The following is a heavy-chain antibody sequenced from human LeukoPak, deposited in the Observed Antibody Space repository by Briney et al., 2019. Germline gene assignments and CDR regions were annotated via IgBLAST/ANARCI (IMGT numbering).Heavy chain of an antibody. V-gene: IGHV1-18*01. CDR1: GYTFTSYG. D-gene: IGHD6-19*01. J-gene: IGHJ6*03. CDR3: ARDCSSSGWTSYYYYYYMDV. CDR2: ISAYNGNT. Sequence: ASVKVSCKASGYTFTSYGISWVRQAPGQGLEWMGWISAYNGNTNYAQKLQGRVTMTTDTSTSTAYMELRSLRSDDTAVYYCARDCSSSGWTSYYYYYYMDVWGKGTTVTVSS.